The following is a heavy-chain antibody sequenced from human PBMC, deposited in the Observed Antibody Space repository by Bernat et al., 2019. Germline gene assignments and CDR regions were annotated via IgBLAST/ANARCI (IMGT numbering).Heavy chain of an antibody. CDR3: ARSSITIFGVVSEAGLFDY. CDR2: INPSGGST. D-gene: IGHD3-3*01. V-gene: IGHV1-46*01. Sequence: QVQLVQSGAEVKKPGASVKVSCKASGYTFTSYYMHWVRQAPGQGLEWMGIINPSGGSTSYAQKFQGRVTMTRDTSTSTVYMELSSLRSEDTAVYYCARSSITIFGVVSEAGLFDYWGQGTLVTVSS. CDR1: GYTFTSYY. J-gene: IGHJ4*02.